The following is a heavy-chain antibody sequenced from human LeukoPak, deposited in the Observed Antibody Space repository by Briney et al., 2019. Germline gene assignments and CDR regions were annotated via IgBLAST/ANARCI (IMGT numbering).Heavy chain of an antibody. D-gene: IGHD3-16*01. CDR1: GLAFSRFW. CDR3: ASGGHLDY. J-gene: IGHJ4*02. CDR2: INEAGNEK. Sequence: PGGALRLSCAASGLAFSRFWMSWVRQAPGKGMEWVANINEAGNEKNCVDSVRGRFTISRDNAEDSLYLQMNSLRAEDTAVYYCASGGHLDYWGQGAPVTVSS. V-gene: IGHV3-7*03.